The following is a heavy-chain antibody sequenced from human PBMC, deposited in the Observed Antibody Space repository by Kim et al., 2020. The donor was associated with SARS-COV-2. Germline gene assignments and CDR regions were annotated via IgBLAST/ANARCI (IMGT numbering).Heavy chain of an antibody. V-gene: IGHV3-30-3*01. CDR2: ISYDGSNK. J-gene: IGHJ6*02. CDR1: GFTFSSYA. CDR3: ARDSDSVNCYDSSGYYPLENYYGMDV. D-gene: IGHD3-22*01. Sequence: GGSLRLSCAASGFTFSSYAMHWVRQAPGKGLEWVAVISYDGSNKYYTDSVKGRFTISRDNSTNTLYLQMNSLRAEDTAVYYCARDSDSVNCYDSSGYYPLENYYGMDVWGQGTTVTVSS.